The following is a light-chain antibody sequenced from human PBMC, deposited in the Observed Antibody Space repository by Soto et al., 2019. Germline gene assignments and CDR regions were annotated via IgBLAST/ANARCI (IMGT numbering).Light chain of an antibody. CDR3: QELNSYPQLT. Sequence: DIQLTQSPSFLSASVGDRVTITCRASQGISSYLAWYQQKPGKAPKLLVYAASTLQSGVPSRFSGSGSGTEVTLTISSLQSEDFATYYCQELNSYPQLTFGGGTKVESK. CDR1: QGISSY. V-gene: IGKV1-9*01. J-gene: IGKJ4*01. CDR2: AAS.